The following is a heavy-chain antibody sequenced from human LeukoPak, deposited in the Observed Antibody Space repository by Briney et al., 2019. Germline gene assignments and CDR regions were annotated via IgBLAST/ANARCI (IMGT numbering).Heavy chain of an antibody. V-gene: IGHV1-46*01. CDR1: GYTFTNYY. CDR2: INPSGGST. CDR3: ARAQSRRCSGCSCHDAFDS. Sequence: GASVKVSCKASGYTFTNYYMHWVRQAPGQGLEWMGIINPSGGSTSYAQKFQGRVTMTRDTSTSTVYMELSSLRSEDTAVYYCARAQSRRCSGCSCHDAFDSWGQGTMVTVSS. J-gene: IGHJ3*02. D-gene: IGHD2-15*01.